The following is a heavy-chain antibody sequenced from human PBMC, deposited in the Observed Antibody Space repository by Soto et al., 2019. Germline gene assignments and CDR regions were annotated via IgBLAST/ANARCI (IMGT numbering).Heavy chain of an antibody. V-gene: IGHV4-39*01. Sequence: QLQLQESGPGLVKPAETLSLKCAVSGCSVSSGNYFWGWIRQPPGKGLEWIGNIYYNGDTYYSPSLQSRVTMSVYTAQNPFSLRLTSVTAADTAVYYCARGLMDNWTQGHAFDFWGQGTLVTFSS. CDR1: GCSVSSGNYF. CDR2: IYYNGDT. D-gene: IGHD1-1*01. J-gene: IGHJ3*01. CDR3: ARGLMDNWTQGHAFDF.